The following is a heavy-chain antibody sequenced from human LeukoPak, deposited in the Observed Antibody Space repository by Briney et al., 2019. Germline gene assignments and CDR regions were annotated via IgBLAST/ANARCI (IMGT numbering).Heavy chain of an antibody. D-gene: IGHD2-2*01. CDR1: GFTFSSYS. CDR3: AREGPPLGYCSSTSCYHPYYGMDV. CDR2: ISSSSSYI. V-gene: IGHV3-21*01. Sequence: GGSLRLSCAASGFTFSSYSMNWVRQAPGKGLEWVSSISSSSSYIYYADSVKGRFTISRDNAKNSLYLQMNSLRAEDTAVYYCAREGPPLGYCSSTSCYHPYYGMDVWGQGTTVTVSS. J-gene: IGHJ6*02.